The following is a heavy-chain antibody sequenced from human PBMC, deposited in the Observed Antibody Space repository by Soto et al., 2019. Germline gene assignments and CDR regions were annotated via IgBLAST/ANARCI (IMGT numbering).Heavy chain of an antibody. CDR1: GFSFSSFG. CDR3: AKEGGWQLLHGYGIGV. J-gene: IGHJ6*01. D-gene: IGHD3-10*01. CDR2: LSFDGIVK. Sequence: WGSLRLSGAASGFSFSSFGMHLVRQAPGKGLERVAALSFDGIVKHYADSVQGRFTISRDNSKNTVYLQMNSLRPEDTPAYSRAKEGGWQLLHGYGIGVWRKGSTFSASS. V-gene: IGHV3-30*18.